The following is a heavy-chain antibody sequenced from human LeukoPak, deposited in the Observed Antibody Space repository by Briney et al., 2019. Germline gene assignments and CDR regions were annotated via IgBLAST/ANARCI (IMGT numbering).Heavy chain of an antibody. CDR3: AKDRMGAYFTIPDY. V-gene: IGHV3-9*01. Sequence: PGGSLRLSCAASGFTFDDYAMHWVRQAPGKGLEWVSGISWNGDIKGYADSVEVRFTISRDNAQNSLYLQINSLRPEDTAFYSRAKDRMGAYFTIPDYWGQGTLVTVSS. CDR1: GFTFDDYA. D-gene: IGHD2/OR15-2a*01. CDR2: ISWNGDIK. J-gene: IGHJ4*02.